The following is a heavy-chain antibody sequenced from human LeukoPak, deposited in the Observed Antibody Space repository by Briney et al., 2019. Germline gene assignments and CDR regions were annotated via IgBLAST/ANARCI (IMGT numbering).Heavy chain of an antibody. V-gene: IGHV3-33*01. CDR3: ARACRMSSSSSDY. J-gene: IGHJ4*02. CDR1: GFTFSSYG. CDR2: IWYDGSNK. Sequence: PGGSLRLSCAASGFTFSSYGMHWVCQAPGKGLEWGAVIWYDGSNKYYADCGKGLFTISRDNSKNLLYLQMNSVRADDTALYYWARACRMSSSSSDYWGQGTLVTVSS. D-gene: IGHD6-6*01.